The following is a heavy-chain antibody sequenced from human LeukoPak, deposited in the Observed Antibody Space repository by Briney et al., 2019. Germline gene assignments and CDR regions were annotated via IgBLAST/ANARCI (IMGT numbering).Heavy chain of an antibody. V-gene: IGHV3-15*01. CDR1: GFTFSNAW. CDR3: TTADLRNNS. J-gene: IGHJ4*02. Sequence: NPGGSLRLSCAASGFTFSNAWMYWVRQAPGKGLECVGRIKNKADGGTTDHAAPVKDRFSISRDDSENTLFLQMNGLKTEDTAMYYCTTADLRNNSWGQGTLVTVSS. CDR2: IKNKADGGTT. D-gene: IGHD1-14*01.